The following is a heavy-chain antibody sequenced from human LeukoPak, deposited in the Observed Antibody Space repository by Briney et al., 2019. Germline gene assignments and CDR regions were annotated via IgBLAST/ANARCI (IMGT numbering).Heavy chain of an antibody. J-gene: IGHJ5*02. D-gene: IGHD3-22*01. CDR3: ARDWVRYYDSSGSGFDP. CDR2: IYHSGST. Sequence: PSETLSLTCTVSGYSISTGYYWGWIRQPPGKGLEWIGTIYHSGSTYYNPSLKSRFTISVDTSKNQFSLKLSSVTAADTAVYYCARDWVRYYDSSGSGFDPWGQGTLVTVSS. CDR1: GYSISTGYY. V-gene: IGHV4-38-2*02.